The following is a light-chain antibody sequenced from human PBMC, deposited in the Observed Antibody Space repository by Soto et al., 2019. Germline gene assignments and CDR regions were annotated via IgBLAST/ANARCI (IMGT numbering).Light chain of an antibody. J-gene: IGLJ2*01. CDR2: DVS. CDR3: CSYAGTYTSNVV. CDR1: SSDVAGYNY. V-gene: IGLV2-11*01. Sequence: QSVLTQPRSVSGSPGQSVTISCTGSSSDVAGYNYVSWYQQHPGKAPKLMIYDVSKRPSGVPDRFSGSKSGNTASLTISGLQAEDEADYYCCSYAGTYTSNVVFGGGTKVTVL.